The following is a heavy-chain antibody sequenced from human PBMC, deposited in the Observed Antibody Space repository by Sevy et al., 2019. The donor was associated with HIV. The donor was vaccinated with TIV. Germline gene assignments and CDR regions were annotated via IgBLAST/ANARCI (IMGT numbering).Heavy chain of an antibody. Sequence: GGFLRLSCAASGFIFSNYVMHWVRQAPGKGLEWLAVIWYDGNNKYYADSVKGRFTISRDNFKDTLYLQMNSLIAEDTAVYYCSREHGIDYGYYTPPPEYYFDYWGQGTLVTVSS. CDR2: IWYDGNNK. V-gene: IGHV3-33*01. D-gene: IGHD4-17*01. CDR1: GFIFSNYV. J-gene: IGHJ4*02. CDR3: SREHGIDYGYYTPPPEYYFDY.